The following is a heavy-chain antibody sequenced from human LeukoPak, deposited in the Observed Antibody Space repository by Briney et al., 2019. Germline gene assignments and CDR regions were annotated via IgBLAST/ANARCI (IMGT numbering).Heavy chain of an antibody. CDR2: ISYDGSNK. D-gene: IGHD1-1*01. J-gene: IGHJ6*03. CDR3: AKDDSPGTASYYYYIDV. CDR1: GFSFSVYG. V-gene: IGHV3-30*18. Sequence: GGSLRLSCAASGFSFSVYGMHWVRQAPGKGLEWVAAISYDGSNKYYTDSVKGRFTISRDNSKNTLYLQMNSLRAEDTAVYYCAKDDSPGTASYYYYIDVWGKGTTVTVSS.